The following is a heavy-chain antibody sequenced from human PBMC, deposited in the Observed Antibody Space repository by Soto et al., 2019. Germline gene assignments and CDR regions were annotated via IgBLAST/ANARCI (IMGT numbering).Heavy chain of an antibody. D-gene: IGHD2-15*01. CDR3: TTVFLLPRGLGSRVF. CDR1: GFSFSNAW. Sequence: EGQLEQSGGGLVRSGGSLRLSCVASGFSFSNAWMTWVRQAPGKGLEWVGRVKSRPDGGTTDYASPVKGRFTITRDDSKSTVYLQMYRPKGEDTAVYYCTTVFLLPRGLGSRVFWGQGARVTVSS. J-gene: IGHJ4*02. CDR2: VKSRPDGGTT. V-gene: IGHV3-15*01.